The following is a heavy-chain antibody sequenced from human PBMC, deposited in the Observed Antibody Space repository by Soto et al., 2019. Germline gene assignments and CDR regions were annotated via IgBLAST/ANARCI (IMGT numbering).Heavy chain of an antibody. CDR2: IKGDGTNT. D-gene: IGHD5-12*01. J-gene: IGHJ4*02. Sequence: EVQLVESGGGLVQFGGSLRLSCAASGFTFSSYWMNWVRQVPGKGLVWVSRIKGDGTNTGYADSVKGLFTISRDNVKNTLYLQMNSLRAEDTAVYYCARGLSGYYGFDYWGQGTLGTVSS. V-gene: IGHV3-74*01. CDR3: ARGLSGYYGFDY. CDR1: GFTFSSYW.